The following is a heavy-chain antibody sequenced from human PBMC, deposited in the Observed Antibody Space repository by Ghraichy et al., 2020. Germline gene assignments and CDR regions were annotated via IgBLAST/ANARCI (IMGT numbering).Heavy chain of an antibody. CDR2: MYSDGRT. CDR3: PLDPFQSWAH. D-gene: IGHD6-13*01. J-gene: IGHJ4*02. Sequence: GGSLRLSCAASGFIVSDSYMSWVRQAPGKGLEWLSVMYSDGRTYYAESVKGRFTISRDSSKNTLYLQLNSLRAEDTAVYYCPLDPFQSWAHWGQGTLVTVSS. CDR1: GFIVSDSY. V-gene: IGHV3-53*01.